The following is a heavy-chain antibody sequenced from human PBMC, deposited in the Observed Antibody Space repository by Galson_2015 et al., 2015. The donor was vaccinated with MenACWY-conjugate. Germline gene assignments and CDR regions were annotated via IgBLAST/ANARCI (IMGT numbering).Heavy chain of an antibody. D-gene: IGHD6-19*01. CDR2: MSYDGSNQ. V-gene: IGHV3-30*01. CDR3: ARGLIGYSSGPLDF. J-gene: IGHJ4*02. Sequence: SLRLPCAASGFTFSSYTMHWVRQTPGKGLEWVALMSYDGSNQYYADSLKGRLTISRDNSKSTLYLQMDSLRAEDTAVYYCARGLIGYSSGPLDFWGQGALVTVSS. CDR1: GFTFSSYT.